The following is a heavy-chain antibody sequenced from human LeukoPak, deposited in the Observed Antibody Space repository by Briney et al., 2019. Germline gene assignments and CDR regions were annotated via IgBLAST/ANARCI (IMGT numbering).Heavy chain of an antibody. CDR1: GYTFTSYS. V-gene: IGHV1-18*01. J-gene: IGHJ4*02. Sequence: ASVKLSCKASGYTFTSYSMNWVRQAPGQGLEWISWISGYNSNTNYAQNLRGRVTMTTDTSTSTAYMELSSLRSDDTDVYYCARDSSRWTTRWNEVFDYWGQGTLVTVSS. CDR2: ISGYNSNT. D-gene: IGHD6-13*01. CDR3: ARDSSRWTTRWNEVFDY.